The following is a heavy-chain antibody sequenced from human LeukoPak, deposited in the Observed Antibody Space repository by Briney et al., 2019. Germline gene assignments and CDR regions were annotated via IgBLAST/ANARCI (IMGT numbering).Heavy chain of an antibody. CDR2: IYPGESDI. CDR1: GYSFPNYW. J-gene: IGHJ3*02. CDR3: ARRGISVAGTTLDAFDI. V-gene: IGHV5-51*01. D-gene: IGHD6-19*01. Sequence: GESLKISCKGSGYSFPNYWIGWVRQMPGKGLEWMGLIYPGESDIRYSPSFQGQVTISADKSISTAYLQWSSLKASDTAMYYCARRGISVAGTTLDAFDIWGQGTMVTVSS.